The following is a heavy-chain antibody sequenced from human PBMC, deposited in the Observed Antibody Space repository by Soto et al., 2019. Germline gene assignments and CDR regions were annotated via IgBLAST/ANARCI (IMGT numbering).Heavy chain of an antibody. CDR1: GFTFTNYE. CDR2: ISSSGSTI. D-gene: IGHD2-15*01. Sequence: GGSMRLSCAASGFTFTNYEMNWVRQAPGKGLEWVSYISSSGSTIYYADSVKGRFTISRDNAKNSLYLQMNSLRAEDTAVYYCAREYSNYGMDVWGQGTTVTVSS. J-gene: IGHJ6*02. V-gene: IGHV3-48*03. CDR3: AREYSNYGMDV.